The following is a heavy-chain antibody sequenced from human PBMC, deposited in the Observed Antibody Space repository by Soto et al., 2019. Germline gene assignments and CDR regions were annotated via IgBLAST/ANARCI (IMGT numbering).Heavy chain of an antibody. Sequence: QVQLVQSGAEVKKPGASVKVSCKASGYTFTSYSISWVRQAPGQGLEWMGWISAYNGNTNYAQKFQGRVTMTTDTPTSTAYMELRSLRSDDTAVYYCASGGKYCTNGLCSFYCIDVWRQGTTVTVS. V-gene: IGHV1-18*01. D-gene: IGHD2-8*01. CDR2: ISAYNGNT. CDR3: ASGGKYCTNGLCSFYCIDV. CDR1: GYTFTSYS. J-gene: IGHJ6*02.